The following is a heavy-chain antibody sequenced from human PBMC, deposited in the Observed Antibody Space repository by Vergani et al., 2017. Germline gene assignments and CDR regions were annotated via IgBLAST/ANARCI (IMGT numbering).Heavy chain of an antibody. CDR2: IYTSGST. D-gene: IGHD3-3*01. CDR1: GGSISSYY. CDR3: ARLIWSGYYYYFDY. J-gene: IGHJ4*02. V-gene: IGHV4-4*07. Sequence: QVQLQESGPGLVKPSETLSLTCTVSGGSISSYYWSWIRQPAGKGLEWIGRIYTSGSTNYNPSLKSRVTISVDTSKNQFSLKLSSVTAADTAVYYCARLIWSGYYYYFDYWGQGTLVTVSS.